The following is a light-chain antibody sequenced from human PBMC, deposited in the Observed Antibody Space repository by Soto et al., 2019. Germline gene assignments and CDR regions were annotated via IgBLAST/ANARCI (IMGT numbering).Light chain of an antibody. CDR2: GNS. CDR1: RSNIGAGYD. J-gene: IGLJ1*01. V-gene: IGLV1-40*01. Sequence: QSVLPQPPSVSGAPGQSVTISCTGSRSNIGAGYDVHWYQQLPGTAPKLLIYGNSNRPSGVPDRFSGSKSGTSASLAITGLQAEDEADYYCQSYDSSLSYVFGTGTKLTVL. CDR3: QSYDSSLSYV.